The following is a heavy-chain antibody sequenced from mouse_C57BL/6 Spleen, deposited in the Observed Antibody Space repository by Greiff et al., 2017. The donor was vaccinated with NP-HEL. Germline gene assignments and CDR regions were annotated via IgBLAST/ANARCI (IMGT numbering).Heavy chain of an antibody. J-gene: IGHJ3*01. Sequence: QVQLQQSGAELVKPGASVKISCKASGYAFSSYWMNWVKQRPGKGLEWIGQIYPGDGDTNSNGKFKGKATLTADQYSSTAYMQLSSLTSEDSAVYFCARHYYDYAWFAYWGQGTLVTVSA. CDR3: ARHYYDYAWFAY. V-gene: IGHV1-80*01. CDR1: GYAFSSYW. D-gene: IGHD2-4*01. CDR2: IYPGDGDT.